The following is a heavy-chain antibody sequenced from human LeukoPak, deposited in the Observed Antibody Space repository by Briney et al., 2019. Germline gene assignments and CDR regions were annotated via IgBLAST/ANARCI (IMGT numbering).Heavy chain of an antibody. V-gene: IGHV5-51*01. CDR1: GYSFTNYW. CDR2: IYPGDSDT. Sequence: GESLKISCKGSGYSFTNYWIGWVRQMPGKGLEWMGIIYPGDSDTRYSPSFQGQVTISADKSISTAYLQWSSLKASDTAMYYCARPGIPGTYYYGMDVWGQGTTVTVS. J-gene: IGHJ6*02. D-gene: IGHD6-13*01. CDR3: ARPGIPGTYYYGMDV.